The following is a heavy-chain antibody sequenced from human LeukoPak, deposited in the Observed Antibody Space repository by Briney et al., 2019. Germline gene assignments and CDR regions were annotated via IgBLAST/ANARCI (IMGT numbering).Heavy chain of an antibody. Sequence: GGSLRLSCAASGFTFSHAWMSWVRQAPGKGLEWVSAISGSGGSTYYADSVRGRFIISRDNSKNTLYLQMNSLRAEDTAVYYCANDGAYYDSSTDAFDIWGQGTMVTVSS. CDR1: GFTFSHAW. CDR3: ANDGAYYDSSTDAFDI. CDR2: ISGSGGST. D-gene: IGHD3-22*01. V-gene: IGHV3-23*01. J-gene: IGHJ3*02.